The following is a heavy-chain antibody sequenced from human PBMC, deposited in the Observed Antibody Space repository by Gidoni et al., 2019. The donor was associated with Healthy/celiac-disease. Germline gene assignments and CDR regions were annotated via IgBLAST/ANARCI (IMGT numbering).Heavy chain of an antibody. Sequence: EVQLVESGGGLVQPGGSLRLSCAASGFTFSSYWMSWVRQAPGKGLEWVANIKQDGSETDYVDSVKGRFTISRDNAKNSLYLQMNRLRAEDAAVYYCARVGYYYDSPPTTFDYWGQGTLVTVSS. CDR2: IKQDGSET. CDR1: GFTFSSYW. CDR3: ARVGYYYDSPPTTFDY. D-gene: IGHD3-3*01. J-gene: IGHJ4*02. V-gene: IGHV3-7*03.